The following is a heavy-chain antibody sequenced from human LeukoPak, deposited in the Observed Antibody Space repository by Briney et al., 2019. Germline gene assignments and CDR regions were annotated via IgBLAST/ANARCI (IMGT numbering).Heavy chain of an antibody. Sequence: GGSLRLSCAASGFTFSSYSMSWVRQAPGKGLEWVSYISGSSSTIYYADSVKGRFTISRDNAKNSLHLQMNSLRAEDTAVYYCARDSEFDLWGRGTLVIVSS. V-gene: IGHV3-48*04. CDR2: ISGSSSTI. CDR1: GFTFSSYS. J-gene: IGHJ2*01. CDR3: ARDSEFDL.